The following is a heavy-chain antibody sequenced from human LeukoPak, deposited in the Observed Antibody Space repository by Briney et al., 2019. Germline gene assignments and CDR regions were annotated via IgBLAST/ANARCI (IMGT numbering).Heavy chain of an antibody. V-gene: IGHV1-69*05. CDR1: GGTFSSYA. CDR3: AREDTVTTADY. D-gene: IGHD4-17*01. Sequence: SLKVSRKASGGTFSSYAISWVRHAPGQGIEWMGRIIPIFGTANYTQKFQGRVTTTTDESTSTAYMELSSLRSEDTAVYYCAREDTVTTADYSGQGTLVTASS. J-gene: IGHJ4*02. CDR2: IIPIFGTA.